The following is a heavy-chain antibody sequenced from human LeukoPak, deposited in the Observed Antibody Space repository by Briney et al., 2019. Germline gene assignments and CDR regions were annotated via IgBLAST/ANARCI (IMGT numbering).Heavy chain of an antibody. Sequence: GGSLRLSCAASGFTFSSYSMHWVRQAPGKGLEWVAVISYDGSNKYYADSVKGRFTISRDNSKNTLYLQMNSLRAEDTAVYYCAKDRYYDSSGYSPSLFDYWGQGTLVTVSS. D-gene: IGHD3-22*01. CDR1: GFTFSSYS. J-gene: IGHJ4*02. CDR3: AKDRYYDSSGYSPSLFDY. CDR2: ISYDGSNK. V-gene: IGHV3-30*18.